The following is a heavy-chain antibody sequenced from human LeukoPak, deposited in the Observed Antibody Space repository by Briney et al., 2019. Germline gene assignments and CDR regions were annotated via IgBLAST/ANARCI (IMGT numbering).Heavy chain of an antibody. Sequence: GASVKVSCKASGYTFTGYYMHWVRQAPGQGLEWMGRINPNSGGTNYAQKFQGRVTMTRDTSISTAYMELSRLRSDDTAVYYCARGEQWLAYYFDYWGQGTLVTVSS. V-gene: IGHV1-2*06. D-gene: IGHD6-19*01. CDR3: ARGEQWLAYYFDY. CDR2: INPNSGGT. CDR1: GYTFTGYY. J-gene: IGHJ4*02.